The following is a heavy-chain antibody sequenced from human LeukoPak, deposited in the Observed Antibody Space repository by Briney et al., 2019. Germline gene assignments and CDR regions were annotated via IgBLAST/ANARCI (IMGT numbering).Heavy chain of an antibody. J-gene: IGHJ4*02. CDR3: ARGESHSSSWYWLEAGGYYFDY. CDR2: INHSGST. CDR1: GGSFSGYY. D-gene: IGHD6-13*01. Sequence: SETLSLTCAVYGGSFSGYYWGWIRQPPGKGLEWIGEINHSGSTNYNPSLKSRVTISVDTSKNQFSLKLSSVTAADTAVYYCARGESHSSSWYWLEAGGYYFDYWGQGTLVTVSS. V-gene: IGHV4-34*01.